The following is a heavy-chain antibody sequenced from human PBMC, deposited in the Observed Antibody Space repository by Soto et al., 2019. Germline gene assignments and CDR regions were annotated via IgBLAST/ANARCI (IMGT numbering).Heavy chain of an antibody. J-gene: IGHJ4*02. D-gene: IGHD1-1*01. CDR2: ISASSSGI. Sequence: EVQLVESGGGLVQPGGSLRLSCVASGFTFSSYSMNWVRQAPGKGLEWISYISASSSGIYYADSVKGRFTISRDNAENSLYVQMNSLRDEDTAVYYCVRDSNWSFDFWGQGTLVTVSP. V-gene: IGHV3-48*02. CDR3: VRDSNWSFDF. CDR1: GFTFSSYS.